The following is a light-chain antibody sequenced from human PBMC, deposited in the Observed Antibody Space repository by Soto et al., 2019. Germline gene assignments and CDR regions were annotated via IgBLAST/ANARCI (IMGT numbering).Light chain of an antibody. J-gene: IGLJ2*01. V-gene: IGLV1-40*01. Sequence: QSVLTQPPSVSGAPGQRVTISCTGSSSNIGAGYDVHWYQQLPGTAPKLLIYGNSNRPSGVPDRFSGSKSGTSASLAITGLQAEDEDYYYCQSYDSSLSGVVFGGVTKLTVL. CDR3: QSYDSSLSGVV. CDR1: SSNIGAGYD. CDR2: GNS.